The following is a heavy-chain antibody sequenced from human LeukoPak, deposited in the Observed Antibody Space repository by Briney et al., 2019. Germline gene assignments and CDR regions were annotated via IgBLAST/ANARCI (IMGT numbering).Heavy chain of an antibody. V-gene: IGHV4-59*08. J-gene: IGHJ4*02. D-gene: IGHD6-19*01. CDR2: IHYSGST. Sequence: PSETLSLTCTVSGGSISTYYWSWIRQPPGKGLAWIGYIHYSGSTNYNPSLKSRVTISVDTSKNQFSLKLSSVTAADTAVYYCARHRASAVATHFDYWGQGTLVTVSS. CDR1: GGSISTYY. CDR3: ARHRASAVATHFDY.